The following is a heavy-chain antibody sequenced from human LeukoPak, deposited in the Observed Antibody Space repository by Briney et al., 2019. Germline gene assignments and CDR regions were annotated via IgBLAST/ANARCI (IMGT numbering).Heavy chain of an antibody. D-gene: IGHD3-16*02. CDR2: IYHSGST. Sequence: WETLSLTCTVSGYSISSGYYWGWIRQPPGNGLEWIGSIYHSGSTYYNPSLKSRVTISVDTSKNQFSLKLCSVTAADTAVYYCARSTFGGVIVQAYWGQGTLVTVSS. CDR1: GYSISSGYY. J-gene: IGHJ4*02. CDR3: ARSTFGGVIVQAY. V-gene: IGHV4-38-2*02.